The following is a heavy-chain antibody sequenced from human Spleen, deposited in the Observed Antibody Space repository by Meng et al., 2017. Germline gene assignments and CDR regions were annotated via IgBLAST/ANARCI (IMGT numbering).Heavy chain of an antibody. Sequence: GESLKISCAASGFTFSSYAMSWVRQAPGKGLEWVSGISHSGGSTYYADSVKGRFTISRDNSKNTLYLQMNSLRAEDTAVYYCAKEGAYSSSWWCFEYWGQGTLVTVSS. J-gene: IGHJ4*02. V-gene: IGHV3-23*01. CDR3: AKEGAYSSSWWCFEY. CDR2: ISHSGGST. D-gene: IGHD6-13*01. CDR1: GFTFSSYA.